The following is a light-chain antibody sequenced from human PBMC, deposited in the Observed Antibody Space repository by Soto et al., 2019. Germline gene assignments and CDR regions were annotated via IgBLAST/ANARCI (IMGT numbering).Light chain of an antibody. CDR2: GAS. Sequence: ENVLTQSPGTLSLSPGERATLSCRTSQSISSTFLAWYQQKPGQAPRLLIYGASSRATGLPDRFSGSGSGTDFTLTISRLEPEDFAVYYCQQYDRSLYTFGQGTKLEIK. CDR3: QQYDRSLYT. V-gene: IGKV3-20*01. J-gene: IGKJ2*01. CDR1: QSISSTF.